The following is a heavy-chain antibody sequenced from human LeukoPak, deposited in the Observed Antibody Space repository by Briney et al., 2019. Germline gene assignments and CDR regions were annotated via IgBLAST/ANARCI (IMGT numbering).Heavy chain of an antibody. CDR1: GFTFSSYA. V-gene: IGHV3-23*01. Sequence: GGSLRLSCAASGFTFSSYAMSWVRHAPGKGLEWVSAISGSGGSTYYADSVKGRFTISRDNSKNTLYLQMNSLRAEDTAVYYCAKGATSISSSWYTPFDYWGQGTLVTVSS. CDR2: ISGSGGST. CDR3: AKGATSISSSWYTPFDY. D-gene: IGHD6-13*01. J-gene: IGHJ4*02.